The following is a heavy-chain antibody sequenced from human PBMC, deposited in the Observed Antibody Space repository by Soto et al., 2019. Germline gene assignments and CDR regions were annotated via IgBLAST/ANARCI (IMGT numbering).Heavy chain of an antibody. CDR3: CRTGGMDV. CDR2: IYYSGST. J-gene: IGHJ6*02. V-gene: IGHV4-39*01. Sequence: QLQLQESGPGLVKPSETLSLACTVSGVSISSSSYYWGWIRQPPGKGLEWIGSIYYSGSTYYNPSLKSRVTISVDTSKNQFSLKLSSVTAADTALYYCCRTGGMDVWGRGTTVTVSS. CDR1: GVSISSSSYY.